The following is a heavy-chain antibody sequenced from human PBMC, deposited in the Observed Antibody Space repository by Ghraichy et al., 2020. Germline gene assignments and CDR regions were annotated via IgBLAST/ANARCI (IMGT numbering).Heavy chain of an antibody. D-gene: IGHD3-3*01. CDR1: GFTFSSYS. V-gene: IGHV3-21*01. Sequence: GGSLRLSCAASGFTFSSYSMNWVRQAPGKGLEWVSSISSSSSYIYYADSVKGRFTISRDNAKNSLYLQMNSLRAEDTAVYYCARNSGLGSGYYYYYYGMDVWGQGTTVTVSS. J-gene: IGHJ6*02. CDR3: ARNSGLGSGYYYYYYGMDV. CDR2: ISSSSSYI.